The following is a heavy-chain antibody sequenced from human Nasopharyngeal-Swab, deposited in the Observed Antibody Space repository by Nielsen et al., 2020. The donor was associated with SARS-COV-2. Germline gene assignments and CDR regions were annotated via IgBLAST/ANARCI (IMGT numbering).Heavy chain of an antibody. CDR2: ISGEGGTI. V-gene: IGHV3-43*02. Sequence: GESLKISCIASGFTFEDYAVHWVRQTPGKGLEWVSLISGEGGTIYYADSVKGRFTISRDNSKNCLYLQMNSLRSDDTALYCCAKETENDYSNSPGFYYGMDVWGQGTTVTVSS. CDR1: GFTFEDYA. J-gene: IGHJ6*02. D-gene: IGHD4-11*01. CDR3: AKETENDYSNSPGFYYGMDV.